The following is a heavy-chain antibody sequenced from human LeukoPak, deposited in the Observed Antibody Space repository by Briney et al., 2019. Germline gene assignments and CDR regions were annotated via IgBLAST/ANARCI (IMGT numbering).Heavy chain of an antibody. CDR2: MSGGGRTP. V-gene: IGHV3-74*01. CDR3: ATEVETVPPTMGTYYYYYMDV. D-gene: IGHD3-10*01. J-gene: IGHJ6*03. CDR1: GFIFSRNW. Sequence: GGSLRLSCVVSGFIFSRNWVYGVRHPTGRGVEGVSRMSGGGRTPQYAGPVEGRFTVYRENAKNTVSLQINTVRAEDTAVYYCATEVETVPPTMGTYYYYYMDVWGKGTPVTVSS.